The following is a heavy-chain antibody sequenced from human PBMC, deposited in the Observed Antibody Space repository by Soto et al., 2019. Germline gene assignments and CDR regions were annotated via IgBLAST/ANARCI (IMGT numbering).Heavy chain of an antibody. CDR2: IYYSGST. Sequence: SETLSLTCXVXGGSVSSGSYYWSWIRQPPGKGLEWIGYIYYSGSTNYNPSLKSRVTISVDTSKNQFSLKLSSVTAADTAVYYCARGSGWYNWFDPWGQGTLVTVSS. CDR1: GGSVSSGSYY. V-gene: IGHV4-61*01. CDR3: ARGSGWYNWFDP. D-gene: IGHD6-19*01. J-gene: IGHJ5*02.